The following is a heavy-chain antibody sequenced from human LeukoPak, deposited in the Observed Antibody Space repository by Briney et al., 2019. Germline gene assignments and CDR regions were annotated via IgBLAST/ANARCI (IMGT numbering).Heavy chain of an antibody. J-gene: IGHJ5*02. D-gene: IGHD1-26*01. CDR3: ARQKGATHNWFDP. Sequence: SSETLSLTCAVYGGSFSGYYWSWIRQPPGKGLEWIGSISYSGITYYDPSLESRVTISVDTSKTHFSLRLSSVTAADTAVYYCARQKGATHNWFDPWGQGTLVTVSS. V-gene: IGHV4-34*01. CDR1: GGSFSGYY. CDR2: ISYSGIT.